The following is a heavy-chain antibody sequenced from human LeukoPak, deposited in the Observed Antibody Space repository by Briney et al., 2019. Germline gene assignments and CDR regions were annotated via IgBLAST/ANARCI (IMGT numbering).Heavy chain of an antibody. J-gene: IGHJ4*02. Sequence: ASVKVSCKASGYTFISYGISWVRQAPGQGLEWMAWISANSGNTKYAQMVQGRVTMTTDTSTSTAYMELGSLRSDDTAVYYCARTPAVSDRILDFDYWGQGTLVTVSS. CDR1: GYTFISYG. CDR2: ISANSGNT. D-gene: IGHD6-19*01. V-gene: IGHV1-18*01. CDR3: ARTPAVSDRILDFDY.